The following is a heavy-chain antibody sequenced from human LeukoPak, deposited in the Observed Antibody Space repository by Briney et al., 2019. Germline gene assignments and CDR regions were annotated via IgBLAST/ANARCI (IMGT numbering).Heavy chain of an antibody. CDR3: ARDLSAGVAGTVGYDY. CDR1: GYTFTGYY. V-gene: IGHV1-2*02. CDR2: INPNSGGT. D-gene: IGHD3-16*01. J-gene: IGHJ4*02. Sequence: ASVKVSCKASGYTFTGYYMHWVRQAPGQGLGWMGWINPNSGGTNYAQKFQGRVTMTRDTSISTAYMELSRLRSDDTAVYYCARDLSAGVAGTVGYDYWGQGTLVTVSS.